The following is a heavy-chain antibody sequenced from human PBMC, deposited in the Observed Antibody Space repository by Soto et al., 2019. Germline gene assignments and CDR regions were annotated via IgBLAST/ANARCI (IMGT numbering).Heavy chain of an antibody. V-gene: IGHV4-59*01. CDR3: ARDSYGMDV. J-gene: IGHJ6*02. CDR1: GGSISSYY. Sequence: SETLSLTCTVSGGSISSYYWSWIRQPPGKGLEWIGYIYYSGSTNYNPSLKSRVTISVDTSKNQFSLKLSSVTAADTAVYYCARDSYGMDVWGQGTTVTVSS. CDR2: IYYSGST.